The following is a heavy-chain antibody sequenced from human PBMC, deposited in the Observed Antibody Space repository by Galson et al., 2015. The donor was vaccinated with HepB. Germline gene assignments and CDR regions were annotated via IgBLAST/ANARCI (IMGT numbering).Heavy chain of an antibody. CDR1: GFTFSSYS. CDR2: ISSSSSTI. Sequence: SLRLSCAASGFTFSSYSMNWVRQAPGKGLEWVSYISSSSSTIYYADSVKGRFTISRDNAKNSLYLQMNSLRDEDTAVYYCARDIGYCSSTSCYTGYYYYGMDVWGQGTTVTVSS. D-gene: IGHD2-2*02. V-gene: IGHV3-48*02. CDR3: ARDIGYCSSTSCYTGYYYYGMDV. J-gene: IGHJ6*02.